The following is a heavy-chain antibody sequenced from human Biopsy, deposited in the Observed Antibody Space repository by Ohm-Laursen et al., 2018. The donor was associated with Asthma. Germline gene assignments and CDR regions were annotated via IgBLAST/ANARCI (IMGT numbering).Heavy chain of an antibody. CDR1: GFTFRSYA. Sequence: SSLRLSCSATGFTFRSYAMHWVRQAPGKGLEWVAVGGSYYDGGLKYYADSVNGRFTVSRDDSKNTLYLQMNSLTAEDTAVYHCAKDERSYYGSDSKYMQPVPLGDWGQGTLVIVSA. D-gene: IGHD2-21*01. CDR3: AKDERSYYGSDSKYMQPVPLGD. V-gene: IGHV3-30-3*01. CDR2: GGSYYDGGLK. J-gene: IGHJ4*02.